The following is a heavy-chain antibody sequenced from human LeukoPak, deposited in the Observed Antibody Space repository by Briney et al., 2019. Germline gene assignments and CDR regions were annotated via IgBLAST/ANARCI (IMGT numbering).Heavy chain of an antibody. CDR3: AKSHASIWNVYDY. V-gene: IGHV3-23*01. CDR1: GFTFSSYA. Sequence: PGGSLRLSCAASGFTFSSYAISWVRLPPGKGLEWVSAISGSGDSTYYADSVKGRFTISRDNSKNTLFLQMNSLRAEDTAVHYCAKSHASIWNVYDYWGQGTLVTVSS. J-gene: IGHJ4*02. D-gene: IGHD1-1*01. CDR2: ISGSGDST.